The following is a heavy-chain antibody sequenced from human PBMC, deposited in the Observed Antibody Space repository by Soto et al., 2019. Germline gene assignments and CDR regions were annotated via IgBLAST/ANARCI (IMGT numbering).Heavy chain of an antibody. CDR3: ATPIFGVVRSAFDI. Sequence: ASVKVSCKVSGYTLTELSMHWVRQAPGKGLEWMGGFDPEDGETIYAQKFQGRVTMTEDTSTDTAYMELSSLRSEDTAVYYCATPIFGVVRSAFDIWGQGTMVTVS. J-gene: IGHJ3*02. D-gene: IGHD3-3*01. CDR2: FDPEDGET. CDR1: GYTLTELS. V-gene: IGHV1-24*01.